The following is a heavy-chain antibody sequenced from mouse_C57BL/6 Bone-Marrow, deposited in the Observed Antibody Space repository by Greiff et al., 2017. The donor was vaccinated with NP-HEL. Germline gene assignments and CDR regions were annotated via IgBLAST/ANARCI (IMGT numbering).Heavy chain of an antibody. CDR1: GYTFTSYR. CDR3: ARGTTAVAEGLAY. J-gene: IGHJ3*01. D-gene: IGHD1-1*01. CDR2: INPGNGGT. V-gene: IGHV1-22*01. Sequence: EVQLQQPGPELVKPGASVKMSCKASGYTFTSYRITWVKQSHGQGLEWIGDINPGNGGTNYNQKFKGKATLTVNKSSSTAYMQLRSLTSEDSAVYYCARGTTAVAEGLAYWGQGTLVTVSA.